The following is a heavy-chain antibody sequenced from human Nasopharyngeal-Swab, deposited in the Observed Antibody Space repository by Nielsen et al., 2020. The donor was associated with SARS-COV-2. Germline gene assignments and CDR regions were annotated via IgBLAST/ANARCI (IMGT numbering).Heavy chain of an antibody. CDR1: GFIFSGSA. CDR2: IGDKDHNYAT. Sequence: GGSLRLSCAASGFIFSGSAMHWVRQASGQGLAWVGRIGDKDHNYATTYGAAVKGRFTISRDDSKNTAFLQMDSLKTEDTALYYCTTDYYFDYWGQGTLVTVSS. V-gene: IGHV3-73*01. CDR3: TTDYYFDY. J-gene: IGHJ4*02.